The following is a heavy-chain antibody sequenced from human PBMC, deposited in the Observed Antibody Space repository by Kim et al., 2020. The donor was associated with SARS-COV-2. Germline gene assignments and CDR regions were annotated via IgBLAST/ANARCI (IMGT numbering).Heavy chain of an antibody. D-gene: IGHD3-22*01. Sequence: SETLSLTCAVYGGSFSGYYWSWIRQPPGKGLEWIGEINHSGSTNYNPSLKSRVTISVDTSKNQFSLKLSSVTAADTAVYYCARGAASYYYDSSGHNPFKFYFDYWGQGTLVTVSS. CDR2: INHSGST. V-gene: IGHV4-34*01. CDR1: GGSFSGYY. J-gene: IGHJ4*02. CDR3: ARGAASYYYDSSGHNPFKFYFDY.